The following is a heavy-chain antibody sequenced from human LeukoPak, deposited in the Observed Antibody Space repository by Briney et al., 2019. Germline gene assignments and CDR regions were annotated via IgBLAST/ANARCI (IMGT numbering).Heavy chain of an antibody. CDR1: GFTFSTYA. D-gene: IGHD4-23*01. J-gene: IGHJ4*02. CDR2: ISGSGGSI. CDR3: AKDLGISRWSFDY. V-gene: IGHV3-23*01. Sequence: GGSLRLSCAASGFTFSTYAMSWVRQAPGKGLEWVSAISGSGGSICYADSVKGRFTISRDNAKNTLYLQMNRLRADDTAVYYCAKDLGISRWSFDYWGQRTLVTV.